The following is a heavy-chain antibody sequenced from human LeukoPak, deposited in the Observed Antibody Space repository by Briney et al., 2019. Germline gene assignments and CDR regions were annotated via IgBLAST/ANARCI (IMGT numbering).Heavy chain of an antibody. V-gene: IGHV4-59*08. J-gene: IGHJ6*02. CDR2: IYYSGST. CDR1: GGSISSYS. CDR3: ARHQKYTAMISGYYAMDV. D-gene: IGHD5-18*01. Sequence: SETLSLTCTASGGSISSYSWSWIRQPPGKGLEWIGVIYYSGSTNYNPSLKSRVTISVDTSKNQFSLKLSSVTAADTAVYYCARHQKYTAMISGYYAMDVWGQGTTVTVSS.